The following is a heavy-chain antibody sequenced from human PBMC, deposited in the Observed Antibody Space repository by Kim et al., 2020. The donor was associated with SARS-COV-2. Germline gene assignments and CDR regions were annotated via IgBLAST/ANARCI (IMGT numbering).Heavy chain of an antibody. CDR2: ISGSGGST. CDR1: GFTFSSYA. Sequence: GGSLRLSRAASGFTFSSYAMSWVRQAPGKGLEWVSAISGSGGSTYYADSVKGRFTISRDNSKNTLYLQMNSLRAEDTAVYYCAKDLRSGWYPYYFDYWGQGTLVTVSS. J-gene: IGHJ4*02. V-gene: IGHV3-23*01. D-gene: IGHD6-19*01. CDR3: AKDLRSGWYPYYFDY.